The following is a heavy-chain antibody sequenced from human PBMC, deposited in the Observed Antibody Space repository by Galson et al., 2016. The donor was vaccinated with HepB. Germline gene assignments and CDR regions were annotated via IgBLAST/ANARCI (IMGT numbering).Heavy chain of an antibody. CDR3: AGRMATVTSFDY. J-gene: IGHJ4*02. Sequence: SLRLSCAASGFTFSSYWMHWVRQAPGKGLGWVSRINSDGSTTNYADSVKGRFTISRDNAKNTLYLQMNSLRAEDTAVYYCAGRMATVTSFDYWGQGTLVTVSS. CDR2: INSDGSTT. D-gene: IGHD5-24*01. CDR1: GFTFSSYW. V-gene: IGHV3-74*01.